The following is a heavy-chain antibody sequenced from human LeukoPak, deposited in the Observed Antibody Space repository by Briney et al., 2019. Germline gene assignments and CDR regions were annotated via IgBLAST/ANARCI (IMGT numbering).Heavy chain of an antibody. CDR1: GGTFSSYA. V-gene: IGHV1-69*13. CDR2: IIPIFGTA. J-gene: IGHJ2*01. D-gene: IGHD3-3*01. CDR3: ASPSLSLRFLEWLARKEVRYFDL. Sequence: SVKVSCKASGGTFSSYAISWVRQAPGQGLEWMGGIIPIFGTANYAQKFQGRVTITADESTSTAYMELSSLRSEDTAVYYCASPSLSLRFLEWLARKEVRYFDLWGRGTLVTVSS.